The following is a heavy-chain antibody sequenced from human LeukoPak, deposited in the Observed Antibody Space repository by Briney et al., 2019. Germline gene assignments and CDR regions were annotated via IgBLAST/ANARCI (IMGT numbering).Heavy chain of an antibody. Sequence: GGSLRLSCAASGFTFSSFWMTWVRQAPGKGLEWVANIKVDESEKNYVDSVKGRFTVSRDNAKNSLYLQMNSLRAEDTAVYYCARIQLYYYYYGLDVWGQGTTVTVSS. J-gene: IGHJ6*02. CDR3: ARIQLYYYYYGLDV. CDR1: GFTFSSFW. CDR2: IKVDESEK. D-gene: IGHD5-18*01. V-gene: IGHV3-7*03.